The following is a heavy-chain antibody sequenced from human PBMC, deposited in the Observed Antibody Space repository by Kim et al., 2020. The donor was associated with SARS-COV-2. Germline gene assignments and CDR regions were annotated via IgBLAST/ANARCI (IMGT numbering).Heavy chain of an antibody. D-gene: IGHD6-13*01. V-gene: IGHV4-38-2*02. Sequence: SETLSLICTVSGYSISSGYYWGWIRRPPGKGLEWIGSIYHSGSTYYNPSLKSRVTISVDTSKNQFSLKLSSVTAADTAVYYCARDVAAAGTDYWGQGTLVTVSS. CDR3: ARDVAAAGTDY. J-gene: IGHJ4*02. CDR1: GYSISSGYY. CDR2: IYHSGST.